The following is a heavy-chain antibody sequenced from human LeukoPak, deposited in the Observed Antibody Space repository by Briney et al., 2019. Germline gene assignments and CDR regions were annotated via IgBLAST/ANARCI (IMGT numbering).Heavy chain of an antibody. CDR1: GGSLSRGCYS. Sequence: SEALSLTCVVSGGSLSRGCYSWSWIRQPPGKGLEWIGYIFHSGSTFYNPSLKSRVTISVDRSKNKLSLKLSSVTAADTAVYYCAREEENNWFDPWGQGTLVTVSS. CDR3: AREEENNWFDP. J-gene: IGHJ5*02. CDR2: IFHSGST. V-gene: IGHV4-30-2*01.